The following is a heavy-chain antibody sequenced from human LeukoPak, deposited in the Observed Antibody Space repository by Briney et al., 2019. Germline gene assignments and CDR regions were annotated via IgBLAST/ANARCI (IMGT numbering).Heavy chain of an antibody. D-gene: IGHD2-8*01. CDR1: GYSFTSYW. J-gene: IGHJ1*01. CDR2: IYPGDSDT. Sequence: GESLKISCKGSGYSFTSYWIGWVRQMPGKGLEWMGIIYPGDSDTRYSPSFQGQVTISADKSISTAYLQWSSLKASDTAIYYCARLPYCTNTRCFLIFEYWGQGTVVTVSS. V-gene: IGHV5-51*01. CDR3: ARLPYCTNTRCFLIFEY.